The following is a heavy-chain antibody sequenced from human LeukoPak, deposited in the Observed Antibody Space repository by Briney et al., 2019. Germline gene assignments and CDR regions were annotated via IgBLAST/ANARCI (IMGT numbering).Heavy chain of an antibody. V-gene: IGHV4-59*08. CDR1: GGSISSYY. D-gene: IGHD3-22*01. J-gene: IGHJ4*02. CDR2: TYYSGST. Sequence: PSETLSLTCTVSGGSISSYYWSWIRQPPGKGLEWIGYTYYSGSTNYNPSLKSRVTISVDTSKNQFSLKLSSVTAADTAVYYCARHRRYDSSGYYGYYFDYWGQGTLVTVSS. CDR3: ARHRRYDSSGYYGYYFDY.